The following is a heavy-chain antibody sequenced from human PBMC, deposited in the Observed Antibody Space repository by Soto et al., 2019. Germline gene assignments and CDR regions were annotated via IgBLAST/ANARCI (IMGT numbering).Heavy chain of an antibody. D-gene: IGHD6-13*01. CDR2: IKSKGGGGTA. Sequence: GGSLRLSCAASGFRFSPAWMNWVRQAPGKGLEWVGLIKSKGGGGTADYAAPVKGRFIISRDDSKNTIYLQMNSLKPEDTALYYCIWQQDFYYGRAVWGQGTTVTVSS. J-gene: IGHJ6*02. V-gene: IGHV3-15*07. CDR1: GFRFSPAW. CDR3: IWQQDFYYGRAV.